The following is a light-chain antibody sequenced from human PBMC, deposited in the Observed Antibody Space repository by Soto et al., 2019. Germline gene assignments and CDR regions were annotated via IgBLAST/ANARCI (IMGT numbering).Light chain of an antibody. CDR1: QSVSRNY. J-gene: IGKJ4*01. CDR2: GAS. Sequence: EIVLTQSPGTLSLSPGERATLSCRASQSVSRNYLAWYQQKSGQAPRLLIYGASSRASGIPERFSGSGSGTDFTLTITRLEPEDFAVYYCQQRSNWPPLTFGGGTKVDIK. V-gene: IGKV3D-20*02. CDR3: QQRSNWPPLT.